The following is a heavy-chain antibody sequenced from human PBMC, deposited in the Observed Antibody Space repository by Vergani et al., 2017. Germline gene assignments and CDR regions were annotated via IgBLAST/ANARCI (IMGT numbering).Heavy chain of an antibody. CDR3: ARDPLSAAMSAFDI. CDR2: ISRNSGSI. V-gene: IGHV3-9*01. J-gene: IGHJ3*02. Sequence: EVQLLESGGGLVQPGRSLRLSCAASGFTFDDYAMHWVRQAPGKGLEWVSGISRNSGSIGYADSVKGRFTISRDNAKNSLYLRMNSLRAEDTAVYYWARDPLSAAMSAFDIWGQGTMVTVSS. CDR1: GFTFDDYA. D-gene: IGHD2-2*01.